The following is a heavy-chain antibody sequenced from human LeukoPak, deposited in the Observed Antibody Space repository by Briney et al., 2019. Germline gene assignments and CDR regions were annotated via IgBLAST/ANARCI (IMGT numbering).Heavy chain of an antibody. CDR3: AREYCSGGSCFESRLDY. D-gene: IGHD2-15*01. V-gene: IGHV1-18*01. CDR2: ISAYNGNT. J-gene: IGHJ4*02. CDR1: GYTFTSYG. Sequence: ASVKVSCKASGYTFTSYGISWVRQAPGQGLEWMGWISAYNGNTNYAQKLQGRVTMTTDTSTSTAYMELSSLRSEDTAVYYCAREYCSGGSCFESRLDYWGQGTLVTVSS.